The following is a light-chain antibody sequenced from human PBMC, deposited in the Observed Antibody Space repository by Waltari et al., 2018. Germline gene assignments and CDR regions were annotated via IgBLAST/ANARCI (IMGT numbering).Light chain of an antibody. CDR1: PSDIGYYAY. CDR2: GVN. V-gene: IGLV2-14*03. Sequence: QSALTQPASVSGSPGQSMTISCTGTPSDIGYYAYVSWYQQHPGGAPKLLIYGVNKRSSGASNLFSGSKSGNTASLTISDLQAADEADYYCGSYTRSKTLVFGGGTKLTVL. CDR3: GSYTRSKTLV. J-gene: IGLJ2*01.